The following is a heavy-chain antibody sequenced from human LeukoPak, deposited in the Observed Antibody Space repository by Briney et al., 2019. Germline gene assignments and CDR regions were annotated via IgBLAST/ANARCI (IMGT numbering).Heavy chain of an antibody. CDR2: IIPISGTT. Sequence: SVKVSCKASGGTFSSYAISWVRQAPGQGLEWMGGIIPISGTTNYAQKFQGRVTITADESTSTAYMELSSLRSEDTAVYYCARGLYSSGWYHYWGQGTLVTVSS. D-gene: IGHD6-19*01. J-gene: IGHJ4*02. CDR1: GGTFSSYA. V-gene: IGHV1-69*01. CDR3: ARGLYSSGWYHY.